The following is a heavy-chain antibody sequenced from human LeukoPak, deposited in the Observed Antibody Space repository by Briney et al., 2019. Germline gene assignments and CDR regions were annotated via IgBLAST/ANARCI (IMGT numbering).Heavy chain of an antibody. V-gene: IGHV3-23*01. D-gene: IGHD2-8*01. CDR1: GFTFSSYA. CDR3: AKDTSIGRYCTNGVCSPFDY. J-gene: IGHJ4*02. Sequence: GGSLRLSCAGSGFTFSSYAMSWVRQAPGKGLEWVSAISDTGATTYDADSVKGRFTISRDNSRSTLYLQMNSLRAEDTALYYCAKDTSIGRYCTNGVCSPFDYWGKGTLVTVSS. CDR2: ISDTGATT.